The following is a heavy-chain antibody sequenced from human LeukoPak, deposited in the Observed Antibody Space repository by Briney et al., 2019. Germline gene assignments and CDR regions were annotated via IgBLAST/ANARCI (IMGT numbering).Heavy chain of an antibody. Sequence: PGGSLRLSCAASGFTFNNYAMHWVRQSPGRGLEWLAFISYDGYNEDYADSVRDRFSISRDNSKNTLYLQMSSLRPEDTAVYYCAKPKFSVLWFFDYWGQGSLVTVSS. CDR2: ISYDGYNE. V-gene: IGHV3-30*18. CDR3: AKPKFSVLWFFDY. D-gene: IGHD3-9*01. J-gene: IGHJ4*02. CDR1: GFTFNNYA.